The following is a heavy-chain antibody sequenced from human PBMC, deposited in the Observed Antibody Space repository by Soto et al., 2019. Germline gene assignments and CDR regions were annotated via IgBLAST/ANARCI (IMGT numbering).Heavy chain of an antibody. V-gene: IGHV4-59*08. Sequence: QVQLQESGPGLVKPSETLSLTCTVSGGSISSYYWSWIRQPPGKGLEWIGYIYYSGSTNYNPSLESRVTISVDTSKNQFSRKLSSVTAADTAVYYCASRYGDAFDIWGQGTMVTVSS. J-gene: IGHJ3*02. CDR2: IYYSGST. CDR3: ASRYGDAFDI. D-gene: IGHD4-17*01. CDR1: GGSISSYY.